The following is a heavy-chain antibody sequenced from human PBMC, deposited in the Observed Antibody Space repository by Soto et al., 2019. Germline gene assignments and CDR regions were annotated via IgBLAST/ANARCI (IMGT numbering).Heavy chain of an antibody. V-gene: IGHV4-39*02. CDR2: IHYGGNA. Sequence: SETLSLTCTVSGGSINTYNLFWAWVRQPPGKGLEWIASIHYGGNAYYSPSLTTRATISRDTSKNRVPLELRSVTAADTALYYCARDRESEHWGQGTLVTVSS. D-gene: IGHD3-10*01. CDR1: GGSINTYNLF. CDR3: ARDRESEH. J-gene: IGHJ1*01.